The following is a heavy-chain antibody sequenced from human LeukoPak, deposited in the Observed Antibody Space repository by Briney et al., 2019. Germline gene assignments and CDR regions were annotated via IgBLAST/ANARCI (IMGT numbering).Heavy chain of an antibody. J-gene: IGHJ5*02. V-gene: IGHV4-34*01. CDR1: GGSFSGYY. CDR3: ARGDSSSWYGNWFDP. CDR2: INHSGST. D-gene: IGHD6-13*01. Sequence: SETLSLTCAVYGGSFSGYYWSWIRQPPGKGLEWIGEINHSGSTNYNPSLKSRVTISVDTSKNQFSLKLSSVTAADTAVYYCARGDSSSWYGNWFDPWGQGTLVTVSS.